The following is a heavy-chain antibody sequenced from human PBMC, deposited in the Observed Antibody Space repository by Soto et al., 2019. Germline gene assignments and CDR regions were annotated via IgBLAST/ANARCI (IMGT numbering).Heavy chain of an antibody. J-gene: IGHJ6*02. Sequence: PSETLALTCTASGFSVSSTDYSWSWVRQPPGKRLEWIGYRYYRGSTLYNPSLRSRAIISVDTSKNQLYLDLTAVTAADTAVYYCVGGARSTTYPTVVHGLDVWGQGTAVTVSS. V-gene: IGHV4-30-4*01. CDR3: VGGARSTTYPTVVHGLDV. CDR2: RYYRGST. D-gene: IGHD4-17*01. CDR1: GFSVSSTDYS.